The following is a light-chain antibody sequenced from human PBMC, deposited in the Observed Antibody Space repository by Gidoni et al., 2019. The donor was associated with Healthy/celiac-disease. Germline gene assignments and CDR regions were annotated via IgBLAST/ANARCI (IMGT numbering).Light chain of an antibody. CDR1: QSVSSN. V-gene: IGKV3-15*01. J-gene: IGKJ1*01. Sequence: EIVMTQSPATLSVSPGERATLSCRASQSVSSNLAWYQQKPGQAPRLLIDGASTRATGIPARFSGSWSGTEFTLTIGSLQSEDFAVYYCQQYNNLWTFGQXTKVEIK. CDR2: GAS. CDR3: QQYNNLWT.